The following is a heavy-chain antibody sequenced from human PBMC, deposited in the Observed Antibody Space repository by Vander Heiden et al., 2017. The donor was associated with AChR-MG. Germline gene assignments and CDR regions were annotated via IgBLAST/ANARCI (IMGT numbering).Heavy chain of an antibody. CDR3: ARERVLISSEPDY. Sequence: VQLVRTGAEVKKPGASVKVNCKASGYSLSTYEINWVRQTTGQGLEWLGWLKPNTGRTAYAQKFHGRVTMTRDTSINTFYMGLCGLRYEVTAVYYCARERVLISSEPDYWGQGTLVTVSS. CDR1: GYSLSTYE. J-gene: IGHJ4*02. CDR2: LKPNTGRT. V-gene: IGHV1-8*02. D-gene: IGHD6-25*01.